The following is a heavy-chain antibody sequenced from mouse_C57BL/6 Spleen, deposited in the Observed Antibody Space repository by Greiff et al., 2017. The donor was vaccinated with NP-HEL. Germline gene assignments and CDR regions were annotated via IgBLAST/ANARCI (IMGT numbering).Heavy chain of an antibody. CDR1: GFTFSDYG. D-gene: IGHD2-12*01. Sequence: EVKLVESGGGLVKPGGSLKLSCAASGFTFSDYGMHWVRQAPEKGLEWVAYISSGSSTIYYADTVKGRFTISRDNAKNTLFLQMTSLRSEDTAMYYCAVTTGGYFDYWGQDTTLTVSS. J-gene: IGHJ2*01. V-gene: IGHV5-17*01. CDR3: AVTTGGYFDY. CDR2: ISSGSSTI.